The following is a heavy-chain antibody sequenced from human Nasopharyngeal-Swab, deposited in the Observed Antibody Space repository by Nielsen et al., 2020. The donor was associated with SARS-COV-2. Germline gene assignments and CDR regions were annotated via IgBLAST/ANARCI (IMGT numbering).Heavy chain of an antibody. D-gene: IGHD3-3*01. CDR1: GGSISSGGYY. CDR3: ARGRTIFGVVYSAFDI. V-gene: IGHV4-31*03. CDR2: IYYSGST. Sequence: SETLSLTCTVSGGSISSGGYYWSWLRQHPGKGLEWIGYIYYSGSTYYNPSLKSRVTISVDTSKNQFSLKLSSVTAADTAVYYCARGRTIFGVVYSAFDIWGQGTMVTVSS. J-gene: IGHJ3*02.